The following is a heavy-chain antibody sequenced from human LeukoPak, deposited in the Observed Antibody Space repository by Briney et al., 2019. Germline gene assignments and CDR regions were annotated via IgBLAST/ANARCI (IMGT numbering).Heavy chain of an antibody. D-gene: IGHD6-19*01. J-gene: IGHJ4*02. CDR3: ARQETEWLVRDFDY. Sequence: GGSLRLSCAASGFTFSSYSMNWVRQAPGKGLEWVSSISSSSSYIYYADSVKGRFTISRDNAKNSLYLQMNSLRAEDTAVYYCARQETEWLVRDFDYWGQGTLGTVSS. CDR2: ISSSSSYI. CDR1: GFTFSSYS. V-gene: IGHV3-21*01.